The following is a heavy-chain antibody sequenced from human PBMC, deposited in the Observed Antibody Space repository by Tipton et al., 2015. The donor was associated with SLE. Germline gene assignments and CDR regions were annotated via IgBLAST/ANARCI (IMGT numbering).Heavy chain of an antibody. CDR2: IRINSYGGSN. CDR1: GFHFGDYA. CDR3: ARADTSRGAFDV. V-gene: IGHV3-49*04. Sequence: SLRLSCTTSGFHFGDYAIAWVRQGPGKVLGWISFIRINSYGGSNEYAESVRGRFTISRDDSKGIAYLQMTSLKSDDTALHYCARADTSRGAFDVWGQGTMVTVSS. J-gene: IGHJ3*01.